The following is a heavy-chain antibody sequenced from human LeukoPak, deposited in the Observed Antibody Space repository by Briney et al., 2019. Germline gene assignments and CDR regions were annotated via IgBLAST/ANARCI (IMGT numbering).Heavy chain of an antibody. J-gene: IGHJ5*02. CDR1: GFTFSGSA. V-gene: IGHV3-73*01. CDR2: IRSKANSYAT. D-gene: IGHD6-13*01. Sequence: GGSLKLSCAASGFTFSGSAMHWVRQASGKGLEWVGRIRSKANSYATAYAASVKGRFTISRDDSKNTAHLQMNSLKTEDTAVYYCTRLGPGIAAAGGWFDPWGQGTLVTVSS. CDR3: TRLGPGIAAAGGWFDP.